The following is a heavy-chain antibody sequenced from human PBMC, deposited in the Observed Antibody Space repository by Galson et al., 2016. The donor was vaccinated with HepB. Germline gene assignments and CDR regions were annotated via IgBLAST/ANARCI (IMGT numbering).Heavy chain of an antibody. Sequence: PALVKPTQTLTLTCTFSGFSLSTGAMCVSWIRQPPGKALEWLARIDWDDDKYYSTSLKTRLTISKDTSKNQVVLRMTNMDPVDTATYFCARTKRYSSGYYYSDDWGQGALVSVSS. CDR3: ARTKRYSSGYYYSDD. CDR2: IDWDDDK. CDR1: GFSLSTGAMC. D-gene: IGHD3-22*01. J-gene: IGHJ4*02. V-gene: IGHV2-70*11.